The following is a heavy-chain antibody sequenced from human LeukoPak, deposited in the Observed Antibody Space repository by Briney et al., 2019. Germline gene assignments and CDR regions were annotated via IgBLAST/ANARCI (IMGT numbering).Heavy chain of an antibody. D-gene: IGHD3-16*01. CDR3: ARRSEFGVLYYMDV. J-gene: IGHJ6*03. Sequence: GGSLRLSCAASGFTFSTYSMHWVRQAPGKGREWVSYISATRGTQYYAASVKGPFTISRDNARNSLYLQMTSLRAEDTAVYYCARRSEFGVLYYMDVWGKGTTVTVSS. CDR2: ISATRGTQ. CDR1: GFTFSTYS. V-gene: IGHV3-48*01.